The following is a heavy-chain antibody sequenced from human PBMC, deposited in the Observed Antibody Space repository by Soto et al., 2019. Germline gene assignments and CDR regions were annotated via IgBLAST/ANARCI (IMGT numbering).Heavy chain of an antibody. J-gene: IGHJ4*02. V-gene: IGHV3-30*18. CDR2: ISYDGSNK. CDR3: AKERVAVAGLDY. Sequence: PGGSLRLSCAASGFTFSSYGMHWVRQAPGKGLEWVAVISYDGSNKYYADSVKGRFTISRDNSKNTLYLQMNSLRAEDTAVYYCAKERVAVAGLDYWGQGTLVTVSS. D-gene: IGHD6-19*01. CDR1: GFTFSSYG.